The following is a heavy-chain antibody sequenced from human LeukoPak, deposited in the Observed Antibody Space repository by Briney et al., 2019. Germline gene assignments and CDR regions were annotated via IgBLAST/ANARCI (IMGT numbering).Heavy chain of an antibody. J-gene: IGHJ4*02. Sequence: GGPLRLSCAASGFTFNDYYMDWVRQAPGKGLEWVANIKQDGSEKYYMDSVKGRFTISKDNAKNSLYLQMNSLRAEDTAVYYCAREWVVPYYFDYWGQGTLVTVSS. V-gene: IGHV3-7*01. CDR2: IKQDGSEK. D-gene: IGHD2-2*01. CDR1: GFTFNDYY. CDR3: AREWVVPYYFDY.